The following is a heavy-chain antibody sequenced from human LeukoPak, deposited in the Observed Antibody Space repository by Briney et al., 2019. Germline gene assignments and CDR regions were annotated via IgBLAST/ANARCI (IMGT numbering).Heavy chain of an antibody. CDR1: GFTFSSYG. CDR3: ARGRHTFIAVDYFDY. D-gene: IGHD6-19*01. J-gene: IGHJ4*02. V-gene: IGHV3-30*02. CDR2: IRYDGSNK. Sequence: GGSLRLSCAASGFTFSSYGMHWVRQAPGKGLEWVAFIRYDGSNKYYADSVKGRFTISRDNSKNTLYLQMNSLRAEDTAVYYCARGRHTFIAVDYFDYWGQGTLVTVSS.